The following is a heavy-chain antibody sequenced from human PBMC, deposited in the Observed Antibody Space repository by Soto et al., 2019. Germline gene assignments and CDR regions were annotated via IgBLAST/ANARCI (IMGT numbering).Heavy chain of an antibody. Sequence: QLQLQESGPGLVKPSETLSLTCTVSGGSISSSSYYWGWIRQPPGKGLEWIGSIYYSGSTYYNPSLKSRVTISVDTSKNQFSLKLTSVTAADTAVYYCAKENYGDYSIYDYWGQGTLVTVSS. D-gene: IGHD4-17*01. CDR1: GGSISSSSYY. CDR3: AKENYGDYSIYDY. V-gene: IGHV4-39*01. CDR2: IYYSGST. J-gene: IGHJ4*02.